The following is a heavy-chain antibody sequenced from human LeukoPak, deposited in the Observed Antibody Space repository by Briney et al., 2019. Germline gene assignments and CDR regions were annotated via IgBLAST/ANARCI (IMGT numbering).Heavy chain of an antibody. D-gene: IGHD3-22*01. V-gene: IGHV4-39*01. J-gene: IGHJ1*01. CDR3: ARRRYYDGSGYLE. CDR2: IYYSGRT. Sequence: SETLSLTCSVSGDSVSRSDSYWDWIRQSPGKGLEWIGTIYYSGRTYYSPSLKSRVTMSVDPSNNQFSLTLRSVTAADTAVYYCARRRYYDGSGYLEWGQGTLLSVSS. CDR1: GDSVSRSDSY.